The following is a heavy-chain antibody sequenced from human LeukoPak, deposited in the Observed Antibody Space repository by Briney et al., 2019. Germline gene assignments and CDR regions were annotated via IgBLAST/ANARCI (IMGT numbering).Heavy chain of an antibody. V-gene: IGHV3-66*01. Sequence: GGSLRLSCTASGFTVRNNYMSWVRQAPGKGLECVSVISNDGNTYYADSVKGRFTISRDNAKNSLYLQMNSLRAEDTAVYYCARDMVRGVREWDYFDYWGQGTLVTVSS. CDR1: GFTVRNNY. J-gene: IGHJ4*02. D-gene: IGHD3-10*01. CDR2: ISNDGNT. CDR3: ARDMVRGVREWDYFDY.